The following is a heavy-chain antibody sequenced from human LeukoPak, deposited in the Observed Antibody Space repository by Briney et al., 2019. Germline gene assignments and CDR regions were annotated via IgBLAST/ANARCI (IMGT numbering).Heavy chain of an antibody. D-gene: IGHD6-19*01. J-gene: IGHJ4*02. CDR3: AREYSSGWYSY. Sequence: GGSLSLSCAACGFTFSSYWMSWVRQAPGKGLEWVANIKQDGSEKYYVDSVKGRFTISRDNAKNSLYLQMNSLRAEDTAVYYCAREYSSGWYSYWGQGTLVTVSS. CDR1: GFTFSSYW. CDR2: IKQDGSEK. V-gene: IGHV3-7*01.